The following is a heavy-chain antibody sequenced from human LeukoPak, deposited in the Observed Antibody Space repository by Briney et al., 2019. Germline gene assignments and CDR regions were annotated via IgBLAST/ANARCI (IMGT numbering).Heavy chain of an antibody. CDR2: ISASDDIT. J-gene: IGHJ4*02. CDR1: GFTFDDFA. Sequence: GGSLRLSCAASGFTFDDFAMHWVRQAPGKGLEWVSLISASDDITYYADSVRGRFTISRDNSKNSLYLQMNNLKIEDTAFYYCAKVISGWYGYDFWGQGTLVTVSS. D-gene: IGHD6-19*01. CDR3: AKVISGWYGYDF. V-gene: IGHV3-43*02.